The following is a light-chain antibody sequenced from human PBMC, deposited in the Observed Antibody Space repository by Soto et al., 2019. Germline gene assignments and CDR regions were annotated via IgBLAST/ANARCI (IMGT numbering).Light chain of an antibody. J-gene: IGKJ3*01. CDR1: ESISRN. CDR3: QQSYTMPFN. V-gene: IGKV1-39*01. Sequence: DIQMTQSPSSLSASVGDRVTIPCRASESISRNLNWYQQKAGKAPKLLIYAASTLQSGVPSRFSGSGSGTDFTLNISSLQPEDFATYYCQQSYTMPFNFGPGTKVDI. CDR2: AAS.